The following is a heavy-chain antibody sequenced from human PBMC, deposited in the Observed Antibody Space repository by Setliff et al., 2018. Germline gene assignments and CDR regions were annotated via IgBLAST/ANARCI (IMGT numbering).Heavy chain of an antibody. CDR2: VYYTGNT. J-gene: IGHJ4*02. D-gene: IGHD6-19*01. CDR3: AGTPARGTTWLSPFDY. CDR1: GGSFSNYY. Sequence: SETLSLTCTVSGGSFSNYYWSWIRQPPGKGLEWIGYVYYTGNTNYNPSLQSRVTISIDTSKNQFSLKMTSVTATDTAMYYCAGTPARGTTWLSPFDYWGQGTLVTVSS. V-gene: IGHV4-59*08.